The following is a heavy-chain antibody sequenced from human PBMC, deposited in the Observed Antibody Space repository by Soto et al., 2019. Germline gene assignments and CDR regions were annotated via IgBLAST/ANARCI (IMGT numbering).Heavy chain of an antibody. CDR3: ASPEIAASSQDV. Sequence: SLTPACPVARLSLTSYIMNCVSQPPGKGLEWVSSISSSSSYIYYADSVTGRFTISRDNAKNSLYLQMNSLRAEDTAVYYCASPEIAASSQDVWGQGTTVTVSS. D-gene: IGHD6-25*01. J-gene: IGHJ6*02. CDR1: RLSLTSYI. V-gene: IGHV3-21*01. CDR2: ISSSSSYI.